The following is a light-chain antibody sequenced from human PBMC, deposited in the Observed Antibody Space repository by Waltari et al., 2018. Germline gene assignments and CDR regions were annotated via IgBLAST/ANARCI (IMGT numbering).Light chain of an antibody. J-gene: IGLJ2*01. V-gene: IGLV3-27*01. Sequence: SYELTQPSSVSVSPGQTAKITCSGDVLTKKYARWFQQKPGQAPVLMIYKGSERPSRIPERFSGSSSGATVTLTITGAQVEDEADYYCYSSTDNSGIFGGGTTLTVL. CDR1: VLTKKY. CDR2: KGS. CDR3: YSSTDNSGI.